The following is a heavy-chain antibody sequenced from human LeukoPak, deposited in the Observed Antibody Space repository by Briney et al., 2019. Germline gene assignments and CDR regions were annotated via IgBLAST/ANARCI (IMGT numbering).Heavy chain of an antibody. CDR1: GGSFSGYY. CDR2: INHSGST. J-gene: IGHJ3*02. CDR3: ARDMVFGEGGFAFDI. Sequence: SETLSLTCAVYGGSFSGYYWSWIRQPPGKGLEWIGEINHSGSTNYNPSLKSRVTISVDTSKNQFSLKLSSVTAADTAVYYCARDMVFGEGGFAFDIWGQGTVVTVSS. D-gene: IGHD3-10*02. V-gene: IGHV4-34*01.